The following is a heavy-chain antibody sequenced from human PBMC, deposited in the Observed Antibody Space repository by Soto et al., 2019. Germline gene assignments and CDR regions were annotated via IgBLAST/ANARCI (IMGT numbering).Heavy chain of an antibody. V-gene: IGHV4-34*01. J-gene: IGHJ5*02. CDR2: INHSGST. D-gene: IGHD2-15*01. CDR3: ARGVESGGWFDP. CDR1: GGSFSGYY. Sequence: PSETLSLTCAVYGGSFSGYYWSWIRQPPGKGLEWIGEINHSGSTNYNPSLKSRVTISVDTSKNQFSLKLSSVTAADTAVYYCARGVESGGWFDPWGQGTLVT.